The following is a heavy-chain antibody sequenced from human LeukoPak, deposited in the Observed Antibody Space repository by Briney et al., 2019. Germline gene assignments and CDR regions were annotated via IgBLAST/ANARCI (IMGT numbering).Heavy chain of an antibody. Sequence: GESLQISCRGTGSNIATYWIAWVRPLPGRGLEWMGIINPADSDTRYSPSFQGQVTISADKSISTTYLQWSSLKASDTAMYYCARLLYYDSSGYYYFDYWGQGTLVTVSS. J-gene: IGHJ4*02. D-gene: IGHD3-22*01. V-gene: IGHV5-51*01. CDR3: ARLLYYDSSGYYYFDY. CDR2: INPADSDT. CDR1: GSNIATYW.